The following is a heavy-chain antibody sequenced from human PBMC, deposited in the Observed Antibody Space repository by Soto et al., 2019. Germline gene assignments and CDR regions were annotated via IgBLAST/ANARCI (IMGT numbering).Heavy chain of an antibody. CDR1: GYTFTGYY. Sequence: ASVKVSCKASGYTFTGYYMHWVRQAPGQGLEWMGWINPNSGGTNYAQKFQGWVTMTRDTSISTAYMELSRLRSDDTAVYYCARDHYYGSGSYWDAFDIWGQGTMVTVSS. CDR3: ARDHYYGSGSYWDAFDI. CDR2: INPNSGGT. D-gene: IGHD3-10*01. V-gene: IGHV1-2*04. J-gene: IGHJ3*02.